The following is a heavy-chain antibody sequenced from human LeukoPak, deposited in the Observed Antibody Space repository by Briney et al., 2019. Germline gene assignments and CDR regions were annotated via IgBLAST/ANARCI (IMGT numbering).Heavy chain of an antibody. CDR1: GGSISSYY. V-gene: IGHV4-59*04. CDR3: ASSEKDEVLRFLEWSPGFDY. Sequence: SETLSLTCTVSGGSISSYYWSWIRQPPGKGLEWIGYIYHSGSTYYNPSLKSRVTISVDRSKNQFSLKLSSMTAADTAVYYCASSEKDEVLRFLEWSPGFDYWGQGTLVTVSS. CDR2: IYHSGST. J-gene: IGHJ4*02. D-gene: IGHD3-3*01.